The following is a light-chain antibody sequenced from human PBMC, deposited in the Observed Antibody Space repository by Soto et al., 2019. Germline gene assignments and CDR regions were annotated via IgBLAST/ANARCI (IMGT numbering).Light chain of an antibody. CDR1: QSVSSSY. CDR2: GAS. Sequence: EIVLTQSPGTLSLSPGERATLSCRASQSVSSSYLAWYQQKPGQAPRLLIYGASSRATGIPDRFSGSGSGTDFPLTISRLETEYFAVYYSQQYGSSPMYTFGQGTKLEIK. J-gene: IGKJ2*01. V-gene: IGKV3-20*01. CDR3: QQYGSSPMYT.